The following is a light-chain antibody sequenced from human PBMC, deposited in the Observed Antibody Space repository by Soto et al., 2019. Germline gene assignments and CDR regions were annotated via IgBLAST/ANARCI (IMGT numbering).Light chain of an antibody. CDR3: QQYGTSPIT. V-gene: IGKV3-20*01. J-gene: IGKJ5*01. Sequence: EIVLTQSPGTLSLSPGERATLSCRASQSVSSDYLAWYQQKPGQAPRLLIYLASNKATGIPDRVSGSGSGTDFTLTISRLEPEDFAVYYCQQYGTSPITFGQGTRLEIK. CDR1: QSVSSDY. CDR2: LAS.